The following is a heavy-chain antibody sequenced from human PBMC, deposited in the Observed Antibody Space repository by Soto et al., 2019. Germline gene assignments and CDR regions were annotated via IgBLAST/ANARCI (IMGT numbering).Heavy chain of an antibody. CDR2: IYYSGST. Sequence: SETLSLTCTVSGGSISSYYWSWIRQPPGKGLEWIGYIYYSGSTNYTPSLKSRFTISVDTSKNQFSLKLSSVTAADTAVYYCARTLKGFDPWGLGTLVTVSS. CDR3: ARTLKGFDP. CDR1: GGSISSYY. V-gene: IGHV4-59*08. J-gene: IGHJ5*02.